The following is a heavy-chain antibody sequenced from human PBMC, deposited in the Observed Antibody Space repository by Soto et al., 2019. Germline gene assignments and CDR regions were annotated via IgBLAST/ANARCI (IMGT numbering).Heavy chain of an antibody. CDR1: GDTFTANY. CDR3: ARDDNWGGY. D-gene: IGHD7-27*01. CDR2: INPKSGGT. Sequence: ASVKVSCKASGDTFTANYIHWVRQAPGQGFEWMGWINPKSGGTNYPQKFQGRVTMTRDTSISTAYMELSRLRSDDTAVYYCARDDNWGGYWGQGTLVTVSS. J-gene: IGHJ4*02. V-gene: IGHV1-2*02.